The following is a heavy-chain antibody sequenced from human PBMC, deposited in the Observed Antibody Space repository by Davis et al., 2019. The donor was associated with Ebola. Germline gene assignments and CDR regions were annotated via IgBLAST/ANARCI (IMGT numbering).Heavy chain of an antibody. CDR2: ISAYNGNT. J-gene: IGHJ5*02. D-gene: IGHD1-26*01. CDR3: ARGGDRGSYQSGGHWFDP. Sequence: AASVKVSCKASGYTFTSYGISWVRQAPGQGLEWMGWISAYNGNTNYAQKLQGRVTMTTNTSTSTAYMELRSLRSDDTAVYYCARGGDRGSYQSGGHWFDPWGQGTLVTVSS. V-gene: IGHV1-18*01. CDR1: GYTFTSYG.